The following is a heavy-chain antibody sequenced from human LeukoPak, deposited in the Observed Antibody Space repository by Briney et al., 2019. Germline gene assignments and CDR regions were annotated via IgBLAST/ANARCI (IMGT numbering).Heavy chain of an antibody. V-gene: IGHV4-38-2*02. J-gene: IGHJ4*02. Sequence: SETLFLTCSVSGYSISSGHYWGWIRPPPGKGLEWIGNIDESGSTYYNPSLKSRVTISVDTSKNQFSLKLSSVTAADTAVYYCARGGDGYIGYWGQGTLVTVSS. CDR3: ARGGDGYIGY. CDR1: GYSISSGHY. CDR2: IDESGST. D-gene: IGHD5-24*01.